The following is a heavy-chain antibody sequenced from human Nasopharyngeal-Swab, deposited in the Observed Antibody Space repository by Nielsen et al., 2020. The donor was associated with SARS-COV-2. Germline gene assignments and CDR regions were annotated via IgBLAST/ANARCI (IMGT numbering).Heavy chain of an antibody. J-gene: IGHJ5*02. CDR3: ARSSRPYFDP. V-gene: IGHV4-39*01. Sequence: LETLSLTCTASGDSISNSDYYWAWIRQPPGKGLEWIGSIEYSGNSYSSPSLQSRVIISVDASKNQFSLRLTSVTAADTAVYFCARSSRPYFDPWGPGTLVSVSS. CDR1: GDSISNSDYY. D-gene: IGHD2-2*01. CDR2: IEYSGNS.